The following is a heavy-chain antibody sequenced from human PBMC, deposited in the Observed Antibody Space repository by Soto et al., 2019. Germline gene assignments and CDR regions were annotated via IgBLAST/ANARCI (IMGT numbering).Heavy chain of an antibody. J-gene: IGHJ4*02. D-gene: IGHD2-21*02. CDR1: GFAFSNCA. CDR3: TKDVTGDIGADF. V-gene: IGHV3-23*05. Sequence: SLRLSCAASGFAFSNCAMSWVRQAPGKGLEWASTIKTSGDTTFYADPVKGRFTTSRDDSKNTLYLQMNSLRAEDTATYYCTKDVTGDIGADFWGQGTPVTVSS. CDR2: IKTSGDTT.